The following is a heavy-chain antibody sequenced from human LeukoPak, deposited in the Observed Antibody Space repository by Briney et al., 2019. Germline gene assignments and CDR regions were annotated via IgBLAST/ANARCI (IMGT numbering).Heavy chain of an antibody. V-gene: IGHV3-30-3*01. CDR3: ARSSESSVHFDY. CDR2: ISYDGSNK. J-gene: IGHJ4*02. Sequence: GSLRLSCAASGFTFSSYAMHWVRQAPGKGLEWVAVISYDGSNKYYADSVKGRFTISRDNSKNTLYLQMNSLRAEDTAVYYCARSSESSVHFDYWGQGTLVTVSS. D-gene: IGHD6-19*01. CDR1: GFTFSSYA.